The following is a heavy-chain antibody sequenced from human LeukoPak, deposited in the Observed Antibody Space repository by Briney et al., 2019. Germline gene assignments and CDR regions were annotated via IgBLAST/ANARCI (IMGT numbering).Heavy chain of an antibody. CDR3: ARRGYHDYSGFDY. CDR1: GFTFSNYV. CDR2: IAHDGSNK. Sequence: GGSLRLSCAASGFTFSNYVMQWVRQAPGKGLEWVALIAHDGSNKYYADSVKGRFTISRDNSKNSLYLQMKSLRAEDTALYYCARRGYHDYSGFDYWGQGTLVTVSS. V-gene: IGHV3-30*03. J-gene: IGHJ4*02. D-gene: IGHD1-26*01.